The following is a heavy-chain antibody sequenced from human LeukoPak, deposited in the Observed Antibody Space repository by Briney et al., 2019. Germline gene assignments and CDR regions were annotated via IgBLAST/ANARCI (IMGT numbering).Heavy chain of an antibody. CDR3: ARLYYCSGGSCYPYYFDY. J-gene: IGHJ4*02. D-gene: IGHD2-15*01. Sequence: GESLKISCQGSGYSFSNYWIGWVRQMPGKGLEWMGIIYPGDSDTRYSPSFQGQVTISADKSISTAYLQWSSPKASDTAMYYCARLYYCSGGSCYPYYFDYWGQGTLVTVSS. CDR2: IYPGDSDT. V-gene: IGHV5-51*01. CDR1: GYSFSNYW.